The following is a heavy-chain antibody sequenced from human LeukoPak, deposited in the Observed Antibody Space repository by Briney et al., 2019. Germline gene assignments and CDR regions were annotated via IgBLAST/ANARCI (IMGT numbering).Heavy chain of an antibody. CDR2: IYSGGST. V-gene: IGHV3-53*05. CDR1: GFTVSSNY. CDR3: GKGQGYYYSYMDV. Sequence: GGSLRLSCAASGFTVSSNYMSWVRQAPGKGLEWVSVIYSGGSTYYADSVKGRFTISRDNSKNTLYLQMNSLRAEDTAVYYCGKGQGYYYSYMDVWGKGTTVTVSS. J-gene: IGHJ6*03.